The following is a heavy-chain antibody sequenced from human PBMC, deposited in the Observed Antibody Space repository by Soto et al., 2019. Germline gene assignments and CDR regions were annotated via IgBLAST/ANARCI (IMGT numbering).Heavy chain of an antibody. D-gene: IGHD3-3*01. CDR2: IYPGDSDT. CDR1: GYSFTSYW. CDR3: ARGGVNYYDFWSGSPNWFDP. Sequence: GESLKISCKGSGYSFTSYWIGWVRQMPGKGLEWMGIIYPGDSDTRYSPSFQGQVTISADKSISTAYLQWSSLKASDTAMYYCARGGVNYYDFWSGSPNWFDPWGQGTLDTVSS. V-gene: IGHV5-51*01. J-gene: IGHJ5*02.